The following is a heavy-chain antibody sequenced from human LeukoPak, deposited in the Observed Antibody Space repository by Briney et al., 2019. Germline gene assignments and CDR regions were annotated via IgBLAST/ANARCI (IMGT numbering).Heavy chain of an antibody. J-gene: IGHJ3*01. CDR3: ARPVYSSGWYPLSV. Sequence: SETLSLTCAVYGGSFSGYYWSWIRQPPGKGLEWIGEINHSGSTNYNPSLKSRVTISVDTSKNQFSLKLSSVTAADTAVYYCARPVYSSGWYPLSVWGQGTMVTVSS. CDR2: INHSGST. V-gene: IGHV4-34*01. D-gene: IGHD6-19*01. CDR1: GGSFSGYY.